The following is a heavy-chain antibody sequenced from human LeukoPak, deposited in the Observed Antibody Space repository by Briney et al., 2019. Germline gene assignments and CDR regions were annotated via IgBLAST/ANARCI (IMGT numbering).Heavy chain of an antibody. D-gene: IGHD6-19*01. CDR3: ARDRQWLVLPFDY. CDR1: GGSFSGYY. V-gene: IGHV4-34*01. Sequence: SETLSLTCAVHGGSFSGYYWSWIRQPPGKGLEWIGEINHSGSTNYNPSLKSRVTISVDTSKNQFSLNLNSVTAADTAVYYCARDRQWLVLPFDYWGQGTLVTVSS. J-gene: IGHJ4*02. CDR2: INHSGST.